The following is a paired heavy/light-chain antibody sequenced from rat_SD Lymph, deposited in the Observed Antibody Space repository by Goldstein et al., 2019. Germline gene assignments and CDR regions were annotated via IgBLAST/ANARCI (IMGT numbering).Heavy chain of an antibody. Sequence: EVQLVESGGGLVQPGRSLKLSCVASGFTFSNYGMNWIRQAPGKGLEWVAYISSGSSYIYYAETVKGRFTISRDNAKNTLYLQMTSLRSEDTALYYCARSLRRVEGLDYWGQGVMVTVSS. V-gene: IGHV5-34*01. D-gene: IGHD1-11*01. CDR1: GFTFSNYG. CDR3: ARSLRRVEGLDY. J-gene: IGHJ2*01. CDR2: ISSGSSYI.
Light chain of an antibody. CDR2: GAT. CDR1: QDIGNY. Sequence: DIQMTQSPSSLSASLGDRVTITCRASQDIGNYLTWFQQKPGKSPRRMIYGATNLEDGVPSRFSGSRSGSDYSLTISSLESEDVADYHCLQSIQYPLTFGSGTKLEIK. CDR3: LQSIQYPLT. V-gene: IGKV14S14*01. J-gene: IGKJ5*01.